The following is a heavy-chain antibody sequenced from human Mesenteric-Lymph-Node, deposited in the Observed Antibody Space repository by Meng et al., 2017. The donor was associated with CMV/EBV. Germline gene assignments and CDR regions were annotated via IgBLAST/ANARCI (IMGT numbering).Heavy chain of an antibody. CDR1: GAAVSRYY. J-gene: IGHJ6*02. CDR2: FYDSANT. V-gene: IGHV4-59*02. CDR3: ARFSATGAYYYGMDV. Sequence: GSLRLSCTVSGAAVSRYYWSWIRQPPGKGLEYIAFFYDSANTNYSPSLKSRATMSVDASKSQVSLNLYSVSAADTAVYYCARFSATGAYYYGMDVWGQGTTVTVSS. D-gene: IGHD3-10*01.